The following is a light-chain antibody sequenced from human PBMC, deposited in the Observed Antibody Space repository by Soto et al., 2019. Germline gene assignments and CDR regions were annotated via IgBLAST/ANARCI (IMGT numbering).Light chain of an antibody. CDR1: SSDVGGYNY. Sequence: QSALTQPASVSGSPGQSITISCTGTSSDVGGYNYVSWYQQHPVKAPKLIIYEVSHRPSGVSNRFSGSKSGDTASLTISGLQAEDEGDYYCSSYRINSRVVFGGGTKLTVL. J-gene: IGLJ2*01. CDR3: SSYRINSRVV. V-gene: IGLV2-14*01. CDR2: EVS.